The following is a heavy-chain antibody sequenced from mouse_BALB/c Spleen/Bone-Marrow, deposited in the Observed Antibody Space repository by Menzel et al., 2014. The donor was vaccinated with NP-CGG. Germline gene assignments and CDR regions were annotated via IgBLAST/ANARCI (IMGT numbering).Heavy chain of an antibody. Sequence: QVQLKQSGPGLVAPSQRLSIPCTLSGFSLTSYGVHWVRQPPGKGLEWLVVIWSDGSTTYNSALKPRLSISKDNSKSQVFLKMNSLQTDDTAMYYCARHYYGSSYWYFDVWGAGTMVTVSS. CDR3: ARHYYGSSYWYFDV. V-gene: IGHV2-6-1*01. CDR1: GFSLTSYG. D-gene: IGHD1-1*01. CDR2: IWSDGST. J-gene: IGHJ1*01.